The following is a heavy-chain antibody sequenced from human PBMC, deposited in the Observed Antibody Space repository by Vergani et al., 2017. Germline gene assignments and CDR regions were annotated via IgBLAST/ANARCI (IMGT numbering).Heavy chain of an antibody. Sequence: EVQLLESGGGSAQPGESLRLSCVASGFTLTAHGLNWVRQAPGKGLEWVSGISGQNFRTHYADSVKGRFTISRDDSKNTVYLQIKSLRAEDTAFYYGADCYCDDGFSPFWGQGTLVTVSS. J-gene: IGHJ4*01. CDR3: ADCYCDDGFSPF. D-gene: IGHD2-21*01. V-gene: IGHV3-23*01. CDR1: GFTLTAHG. CDR2: ISGQNFRT.